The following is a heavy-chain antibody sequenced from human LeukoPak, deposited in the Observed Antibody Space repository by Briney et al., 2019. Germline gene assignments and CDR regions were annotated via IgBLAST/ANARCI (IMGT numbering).Heavy chain of an antibody. J-gene: IGHJ6*04. CDR1: GGTFSSYA. CDR2: IIPIFGTA. D-gene: IGHD1-1*01. CDR3: ARDGAIRYNRLSKPCYYYGMDV. V-gene: IGHV1-69*01. Sequence: SVKVSCKASGGTFSSYAISWVRQAPGQGLEWMGGIIPIFGTANYAQKFQGRVTITADESTSTAYMELSSLRSEDTAVYYCARDGAIRYNRLSKPCYYYGMDVWGKGTTVTVSS.